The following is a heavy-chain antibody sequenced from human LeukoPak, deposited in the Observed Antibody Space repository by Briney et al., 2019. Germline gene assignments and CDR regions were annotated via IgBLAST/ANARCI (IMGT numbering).Heavy chain of an antibody. D-gene: IGHD2-15*01. J-gene: IGHJ3*02. V-gene: IGHV4-39*02. CDR3: AREVAGSYAFDI. CDR1: GGSISSSSYY. CDR2: MYYSGST. Sequence: SETLSLTCTVSGGSISSSSYYWGWIRQPPGKGLEWIGSMYYSGSTYYNPSLKSRVTISVDTSKNQFSLKLSSVTAADTAVYYCAREVAGSYAFDIWGQGTMVTVSS.